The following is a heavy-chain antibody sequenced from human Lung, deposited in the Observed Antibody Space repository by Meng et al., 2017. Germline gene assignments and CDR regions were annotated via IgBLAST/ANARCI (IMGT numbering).Heavy chain of an antibody. CDR2: INHSGST. D-gene: IGHD4-11*01. J-gene: IGHJ4*02. V-gene: IGHV4-34*01. CDR1: GGSFSDYY. Sequence: VQLTRWGEGLLKPSENLSLNCVVAGGSFSDYYWSWIRQPPGKGLEWIGEINHSGSTNYNPSLESRATISVDTSQNNLSLKLSSVTAADSAVYYCAGGPTTMAHDFDYWGQGTLVTVSS. CDR3: AGGPTTMAHDFDY.